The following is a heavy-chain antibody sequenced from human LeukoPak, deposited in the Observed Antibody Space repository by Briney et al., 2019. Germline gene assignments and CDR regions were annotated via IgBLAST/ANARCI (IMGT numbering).Heavy chain of an antibody. CDR1: GFRFYDYA. CDR3: AKIAAAGTFAWSYFDY. V-gene: IGHV3-9*03. Sequence: PGRSLRLSCAASGFRFYDYAMYWVRQAPGKGLEWVSGISWNSGSIGYADSVKGRFTISRDNAKNSLYLQMNSLRAEDMALYYCAKIAAAGTFAWSYFDYWGQGTLVTVSS. CDR2: ISWNSGSI. J-gene: IGHJ4*02. D-gene: IGHD6-13*01.